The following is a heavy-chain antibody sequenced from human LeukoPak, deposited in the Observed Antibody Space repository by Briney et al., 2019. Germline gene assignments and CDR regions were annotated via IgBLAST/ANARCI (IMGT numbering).Heavy chain of an antibody. D-gene: IGHD6-19*01. Sequence: PSETLSLTCTVPGGSVSGYYWSWIRQRPGKGLGWSGYIHYSGSTNYNPSLKSRVTISVDTSKNQFSLKLSSVTAADTAIYYCARGGSKQWLVDDSWGQGTLVTVSS. CDR1: GGSVSGYY. CDR2: IHYSGST. CDR3: ARGGSKQWLVDDS. J-gene: IGHJ4*02. V-gene: IGHV4-59*02.